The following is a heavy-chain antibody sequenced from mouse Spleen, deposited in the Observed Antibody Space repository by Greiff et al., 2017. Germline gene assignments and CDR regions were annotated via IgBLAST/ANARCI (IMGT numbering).Heavy chain of an antibody. CDR1: GYSFTGYY. CDR3: ARGITTVVADYAMDY. Sequence: LVKTGASVKISCKASGYSFTGYYMHWVKQSHGKSLEWIGYISCYNGATSYNQKFKGKATFTVDTSSSTAYMQFNSLTSEDSAVYYCARGITTVVADYAMDYWGQGTSVTVSS. CDR2: ISCYNGAT. J-gene: IGHJ4*01. V-gene: IGHV1S34*01. D-gene: IGHD1-1*01.